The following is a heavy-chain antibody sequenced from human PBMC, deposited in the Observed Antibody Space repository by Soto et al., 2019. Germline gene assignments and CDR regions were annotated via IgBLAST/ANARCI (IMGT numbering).Heavy chain of an antibody. CDR2: IPQDGVDG. CDR1: GFTFSMYS. V-gene: IGHV3-7*03. D-gene: IGHD1-1*01. CDR3: ATQDFRGTSGTT. J-gene: IGHJ4*02. Sequence: GGSLRLSCEVSGFTFSMYSMSWVRQSPGKGLEWVAKIPQDGVDGHYADSVKGRFTISRDNSKNTLYLQMNSLRVEDTAVYNCATQDFRGTSGTTWGQGTQVTVSS.